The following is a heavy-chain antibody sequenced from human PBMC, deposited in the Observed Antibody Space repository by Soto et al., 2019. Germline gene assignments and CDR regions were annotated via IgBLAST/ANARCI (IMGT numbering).Heavy chain of an antibody. CDR2: IIPIFGTP. Sequence: SVKVSCKSSGGTFSTYTITWVRQAHGQGLEWMGGIIPIFGTPNYAQKFQGRVTITADESTSTAHMELSSLRSEDTAVYYCASVSNMGSYSFDYWGQGTLVTVSS. CDR1: GGTFSTYT. D-gene: IGHD4-4*01. J-gene: IGHJ4*02. V-gene: IGHV1-69*13. CDR3: ASVSNMGSYSFDY.